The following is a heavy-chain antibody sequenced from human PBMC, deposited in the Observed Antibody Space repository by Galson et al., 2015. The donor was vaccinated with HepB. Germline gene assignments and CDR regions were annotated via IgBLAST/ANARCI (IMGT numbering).Heavy chain of an antibody. D-gene: IGHD3-10*01. J-gene: IGHJ6*02. CDR1: GFTFSSYG. CDR3: AKDRPYYYGSGSRGMDV. CDR2: ISYDGSNK. V-gene: IGHV3-30*18. Sequence: SLRLSCAASGFTFSSYGMHWVRQAPGKGLEWVAVISYDGSNKYYADSVKGRFTISRDNSKNTLYLQMNSLRAEDTAVYYCAKDRPYYYGSGSRGMDVWGQGTTVTVSS.